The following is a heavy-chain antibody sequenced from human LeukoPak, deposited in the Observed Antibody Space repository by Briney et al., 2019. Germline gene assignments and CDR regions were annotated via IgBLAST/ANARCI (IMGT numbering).Heavy chain of an antibody. Sequence: PGGSLRLSCAASGFTFSSYSMNWVRQAPGKGLEWVSVIYSGGSTYYADSVKGRFTISRDNSKNTLYLQMNSLRAEDTAVYYCARDKGDAIAPHYDPGTFDIWGQGTMVTVSS. D-gene: IGHD3-3*01. J-gene: IGHJ3*02. CDR3: ARDKGDAIAPHYDPGTFDI. CDR2: IYSGGST. CDR1: GFTFSSYS. V-gene: IGHV3-53*01.